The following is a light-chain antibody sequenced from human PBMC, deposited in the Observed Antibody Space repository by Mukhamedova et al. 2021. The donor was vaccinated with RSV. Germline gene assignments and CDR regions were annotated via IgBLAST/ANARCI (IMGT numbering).Light chain of an antibody. CDR2: EGD. Sequence: QWYQRRVLGSAPVTIIYEGDRRPSGVPDRFSGSLDRAANTASLRISGLKPEDEADYYCQAYDRDNSVVFGGGTRLTVL. J-gene: IGLJ2*01. V-gene: IGLV6-57*02. CDR3: QAYDRDNSVV.